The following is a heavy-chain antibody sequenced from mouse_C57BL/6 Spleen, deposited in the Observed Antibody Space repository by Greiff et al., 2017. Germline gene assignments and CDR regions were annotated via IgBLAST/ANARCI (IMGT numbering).Heavy chain of an antibody. CDR1: GYTFTSYT. CDR3: ARSWEYYAMDY. D-gene: IGHD4-1*01. Sequence: QVQLQQSGAELARPGASVKMSCKASGYTFTSYTMHWVNQRPGQGLEWIGYINPSSGYTKYNQKFKDKATLTADKSSSTAYMQLSSLTSEDSAVYDCARSWEYYAMDYWGQGTSVTGSS. CDR2: INPSSGYT. J-gene: IGHJ4*01. V-gene: IGHV1-4*01.